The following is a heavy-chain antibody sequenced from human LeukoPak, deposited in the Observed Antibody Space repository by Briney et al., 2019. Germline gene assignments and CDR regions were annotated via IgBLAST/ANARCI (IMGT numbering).Heavy chain of an antibody. J-gene: IGHJ4*02. D-gene: IGHD6-19*01. CDR2: ISGSGGST. CDR1: GFTFSSYA. CDR3: AKDARGIAVAGTRGLLFDY. Sequence: GGSLRLSCAASGFTFSSYAMSRVRQAPGKGLEWVSAISGSGGSTYYADSVKGRFTISRDNSKNTLYLQMNSLRAEDTAVYYCAKDARGIAVAGTRGLLFDYWGQGTLVTVSS. V-gene: IGHV3-23*01.